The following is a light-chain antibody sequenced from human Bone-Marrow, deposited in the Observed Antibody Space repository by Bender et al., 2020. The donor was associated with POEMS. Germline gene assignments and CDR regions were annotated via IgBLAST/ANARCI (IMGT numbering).Light chain of an antibody. CDR2: DDK. V-gene: IGLV3-21*02. J-gene: IGLJ3*02. CDR1: NIGSIS. CDR3: ASWDDSLNGWV. Sequence: SYVLTQPPSVSVAPGQTSTITCGGDNIGSISVHWYQQKPGQAPVMVVHDDKDRPAGIPERFSGSNSGTSASLAISGLQSDDEADYYCASWDDSLNGWVFGGGTKLTVL.